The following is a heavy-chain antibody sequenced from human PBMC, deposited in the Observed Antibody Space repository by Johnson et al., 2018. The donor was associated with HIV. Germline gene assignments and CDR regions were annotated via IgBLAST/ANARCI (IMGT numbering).Heavy chain of an antibody. CDR1: GFTFSSYG. V-gene: IGHV3-64*01. CDR2: ISSSGGST. D-gene: IGHD4-17*01. CDR3: SRDKPPNGDFDF. Sequence: VQLVESGGGVVQPGGSLRLSCAASGFTFSSYGMHWVRQAPGKGLEYVSPISSSGGSTCYANSVKGRFAISRDTSKNTLYLQMNSLRAEDTAVYYCSRDKPPNGDFDFWGQGTMVTVSS. J-gene: IGHJ3*01.